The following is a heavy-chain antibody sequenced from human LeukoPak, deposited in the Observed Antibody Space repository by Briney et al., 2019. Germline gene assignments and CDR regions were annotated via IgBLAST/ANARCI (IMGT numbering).Heavy chain of an antibody. CDR1: GGSISSGSFY. D-gene: IGHD1-26*01. CDR2: IYNSGHT. V-gene: IGHV4-61*02. Sequence: SETLSLTCTVSGGSISSGSFYWSWIRQPAGKGLEWIGRIYNSGHTRYNPSLKSRVTLSVDTSKNQFSLRLTSVTAADTAVYYCARGSYYGSLDYWGQGTLVTVSS. CDR3: ARGSYYGSLDY. J-gene: IGHJ4*02.